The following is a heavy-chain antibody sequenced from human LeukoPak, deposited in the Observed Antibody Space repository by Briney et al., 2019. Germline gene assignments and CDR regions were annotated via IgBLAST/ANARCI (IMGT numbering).Heavy chain of an antibody. D-gene: IGHD4-23*01. CDR1: GGTFRSNA. J-gene: IGHJ4*02. CDR2: ITPIFGTA. V-gene: IGHV1-69*13. Sequence: GASVKVSCKASGGTFRSNAISWVRQAPGQGLEWMGGITPIFGTANYAQKFQGRVTITAVESMSTAYMELSSLRSEDTAVYYCARGWLAKTTVVTPYNYWGQGTLVTVSS. CDR3: ARGWLAKTTVVTPYNY.